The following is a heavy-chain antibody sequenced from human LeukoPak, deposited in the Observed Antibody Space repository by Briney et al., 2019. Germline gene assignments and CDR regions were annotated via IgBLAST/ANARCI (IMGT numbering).Heavy chain of an antibody. CDR2: ISAYNGNT. J-gene: IGHJ6*02. D-gene: IGHD6-13*01. CDR1: GYSFTSYA. V-gene: IGHV1-18*04. Sequence: ASVTVSCKASGYSFTSYAINWVRQAPGQGLEWVGWISAYNGNTDYAQKVQGRVTMTTDASTSTAHMELVSLTSDDTAVYYCARDPLRSTWSTYNNAMDVWGQRTTVTGS. CDR3: ARDPLRSTWSTYNNAMDV.